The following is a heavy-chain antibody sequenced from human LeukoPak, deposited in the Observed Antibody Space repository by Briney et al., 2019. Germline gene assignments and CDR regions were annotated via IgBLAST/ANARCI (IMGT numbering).Heavy chain of an antibody. CDR2: IFAGGRT. D-gene: IGHD3-16*01. V-gene: IGHV3-53*01. J-gene: IGHJ3*02. Sequence: GGSLRLSCAASGFTFSSYAMSWVRQAPGKGLEWVSSIFAGGRTYYADSVKGRFTISRDSSSTTVYLQMTSLSAEDTAVYYCARDMIMFGGLSAFDIWGQGTMVTVSS. CDR1: GFTFSSYA. CDR3: ARDMIMFGGLSAFDI.